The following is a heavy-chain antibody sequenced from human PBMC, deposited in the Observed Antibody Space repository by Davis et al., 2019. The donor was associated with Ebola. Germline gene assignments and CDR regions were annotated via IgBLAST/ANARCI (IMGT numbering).Heavy chain of an antibody. CDR2: INGGNT. V-gene: IGHV1-18*04. D-gene: IGHD2-21*02. Sequence: ASVKVSCKASGYTFTNYGITWVRQAPGQGLEWMGWINGGNTHYAKRVQDRVTMTTDTSTNTAFMELRSLTSDDTAVYYCVRDPWGDHDVYWGQGTLVTVSS. J-gene: IGHJ4*02. CDR3: VRDPWGDHDVY. CDR1: GYTFTNYG.